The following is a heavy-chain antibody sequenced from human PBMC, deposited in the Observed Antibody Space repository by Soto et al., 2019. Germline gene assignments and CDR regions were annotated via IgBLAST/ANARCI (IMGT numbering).Heavy chain of an antibody. V-gene: IGHV4-31*01. CDR2: IYYSGSN. CDR1: GGSISSGGYY. J-gene: IGHJ5*02. D-gene: IGHD2-21*02. CDR3: ARRLAYCGGDCLGWFDP. Sequence: QVQLQESGPGLVKPSQTLSLTCTVSGGSISSGGYYWSWIRQHPGKGLEWIGYIYYSGSNSYNPYLKCAVTISVDTSKNPFSLKLSSVTAADAAVYYCARRLAYCGGDCLGWFDPWGQGTLVTVSS.